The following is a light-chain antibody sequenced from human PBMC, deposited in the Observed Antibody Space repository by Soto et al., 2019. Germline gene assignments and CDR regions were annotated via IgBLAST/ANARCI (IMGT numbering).Light chain of an antibody. CDR1: QSIRSY. CDR2: AAS. Sequence: DIQMTQSPSSLSASVGDRVTITCRASQSIRSYLNWYQQKPGKAPQLLIYAASSLQSGVPSRFSGSASGTDFTLTISSLQPEDFATYYCQQSYSTPHTFGQGTRLEIK. V-gene: IGKV1-39*01. CDR3: QQSYSTPHT. J-gene: IGKJ5*01.